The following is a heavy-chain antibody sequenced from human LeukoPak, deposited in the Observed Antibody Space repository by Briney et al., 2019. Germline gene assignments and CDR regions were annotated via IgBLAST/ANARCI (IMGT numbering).Heavy chain of an antibody. CDR3: ARRRYLATMKNNWFDP. CDR2: INHSGST. Sequence: SGAPSLPRAGSGGSLRGYYWGRVRPPPGKGPEGVGGINHSGSTNYNPSLKSRVSMSVDTSKNQFSLKLSSVTAADTAVYYCARRRYLATMKNNWFDPWGQGTLVTVSS. CDR1: GGSLRGYY. V-gene: IGHV4-34*01. D-gene: IGHD5-12*01. J-gene: IGHJ5*02.